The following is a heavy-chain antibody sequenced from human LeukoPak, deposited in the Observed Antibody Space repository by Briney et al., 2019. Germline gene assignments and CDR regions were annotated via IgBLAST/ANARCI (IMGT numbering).Heavy chain of an antibody. J-gene: IGHJ4*02. Sequence: PGGSLRLSCAASGFTFSSYSMNWVRQAPGKGLEWVSYISSSSSTIYYADSVKGRFTISRDNAKNSLYLQMNSLRAEDTAVYYCARSYSSSWYLWGRGTLVTVSS. D-gene: IGHD6-13*01. CDR3: ARSYSSSWYL. V-gene: IGHV3-48*04. CDR2: ISSSSSTI. CDR1: GFTFSSYS.